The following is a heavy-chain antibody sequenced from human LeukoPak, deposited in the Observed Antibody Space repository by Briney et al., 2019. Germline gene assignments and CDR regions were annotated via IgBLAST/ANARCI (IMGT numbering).Heavy chain of an antibody. J-gene: IGHJ4*02. Sequence: GGSLRLSCAASGFTFSSYWMHWVRQAPGKGLVWVSRFNSDGSDTSYADSVKGRFTISRDNAKNTLYLQMNSLRAEDTAVYYCARVGGNDYGFTRFDYWGRGTLVTVSS. CDR2: FNSDGSDT. D-gene: IGHD4-17*01. CDR1: GFTFSSYW. CDR3: ARVGGNDYGFTRFDY. V-gene: IGHV3-74*01.